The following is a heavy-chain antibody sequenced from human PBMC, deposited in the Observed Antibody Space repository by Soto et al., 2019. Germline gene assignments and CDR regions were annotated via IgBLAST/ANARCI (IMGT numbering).Heavy chain of an antibody. V-gene: IGHV3-23*01. Sequence: EVQLLESGGGLVQPGESLRLSCAFSGFIFGNYMMTWVRQAPGKGLEWVSTIRDGGESTYYADSVKGRLTISIDNSKNSLLLQMESLGVEDSAVYYCAPHVHCSGGSCHYDAFDIRGQGTMVSDSS. CDR1: GFIFGNYM. CDR3: APHVHCSGGSCHYDAFDI. J-gene: IGHJ3*02. CDR2: IRDGGEST. D-gene: IGHD2-15*01.